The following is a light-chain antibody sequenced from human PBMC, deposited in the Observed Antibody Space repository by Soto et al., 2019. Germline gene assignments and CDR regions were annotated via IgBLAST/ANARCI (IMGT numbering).Light chain of an antibody. CDR2: DAS. Sequence: DIQMTQSPSILSASVGDRVTITCRASQSISSWLAWYQQKPGKAPKLLIYDASSLESGVPSRFSGSGSGTEFTLTISSLQPDDFATYYCQQLNSYPPTFGQGTKVDIK. J-gene: IGKJ1*01. CDR1: QSISSW. CDR3: QQLNSYPPT. V-gene: IGKV1-5*01.